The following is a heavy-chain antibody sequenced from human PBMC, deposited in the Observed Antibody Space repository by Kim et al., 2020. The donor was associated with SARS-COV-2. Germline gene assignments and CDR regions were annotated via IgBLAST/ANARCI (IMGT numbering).Heavy chain of an antibody. Sequence: GGSLRLSCGASGFTFSDSAMHWVRRASGKGLEWVGRIRSKVNGYATAYSASVRVRFTISRDDSRNTAYLQMNSLKTEDTAVYYCTLVPEKTLAFWDAFDIWGQGTMVAVSS. CDR1: GFTFSDSA. CDR2: IRSKVNGYAT. CDR3: TLVPEKTLAFWDAFDI. V-gene: IGHV3-73*01. J-gene: IGHJ3*02. D-gene: IGHD3-3*02.